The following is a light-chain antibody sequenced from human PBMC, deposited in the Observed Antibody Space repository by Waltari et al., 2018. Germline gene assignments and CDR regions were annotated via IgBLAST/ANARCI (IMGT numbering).Light chain of an antibody. V-gene: IGLV6-57*04. CDR2: NDD. CDR3: QSYDNTNFVA. CDR1: SGSIGNYY. Sequence: NFVLAQPHSMSESPGKTITISCTRSSGSIGNYYVQWYQKRPGSAPTTLIFNDDQRPPLFPDRFSGSCDVSSNSASLTISGLRTEDEADYYCQSYDNTNFVAFGGGTKVTVL. J-gene: IGLJ2*01.